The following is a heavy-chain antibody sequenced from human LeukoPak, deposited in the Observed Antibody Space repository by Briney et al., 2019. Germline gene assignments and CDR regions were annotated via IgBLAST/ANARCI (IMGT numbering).Heavy chain of an antibody. D-gene: IGHD6-13*01. J-gene: IGHJ4*02. CDR3: AREGSSSPGKPFDY. CDR2: ISYSGST. Sequence: PSETLSLTCAVSDGSITSNYYWGWIRQPPGKGLEWIGSISYSGSTHYNLSLKSRVTISVDTSKNQFSLKLRSVTAADTAVYYCAREGSSSPGKPFDYWGQGTLVTVSS. CDR1: DGSITSNYY. V-gene: IGHV4-39*02.